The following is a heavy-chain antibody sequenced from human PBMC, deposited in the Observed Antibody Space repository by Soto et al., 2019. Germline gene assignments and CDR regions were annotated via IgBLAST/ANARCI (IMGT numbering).Heavy chain of an antibody. V-gene: IGHV4-59*01. CDR1: GGSISSYY. Sequence: SETLSLTCTVSGGSISSYYWSWIRQPPGKGLEWIGYIYYSGSTNYNPSLKSRVTISVDTSKNQFSLKLSSVTAADTAVYYCASAFDYGDYAQRYWGQGTLVTVSS. D-gene: IGHD4-17*01. CDR3: ASAFDYGDYAQRY. CDR2: IYYSGST. J-gene: IGHJ4*02.